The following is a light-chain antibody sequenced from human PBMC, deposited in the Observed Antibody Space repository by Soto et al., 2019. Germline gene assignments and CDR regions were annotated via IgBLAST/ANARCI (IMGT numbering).Light chain of an antibody. V-gene: IGKV3-15*01. CDR3: QQYNNWPRT. Sequence: IVLTQSPGTLSLSPLEIATLSFMASQSVSNNYLAWYQQKPGQAPRLLIYGASTRATGIPARFSGSGSGTEFTLTINSLQSEDFAVYYCQQYNNWPRTFGQGTKVDIK. CDR1: QSVSNN. J-gene: IGKJ1*01. CDR2: GAS.